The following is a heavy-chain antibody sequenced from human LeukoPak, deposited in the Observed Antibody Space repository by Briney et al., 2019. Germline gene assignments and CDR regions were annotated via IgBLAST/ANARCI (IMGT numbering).Heavy chain of an antibody. CDR2: VNPNSGGT. CDR3: ARNVGPSGGPYYFDY. V-gene: IGHV1-2*02. J-gene: IGHJ4*02. D-gene: IGHD1-26*01. Sequence: ASVKVSCKASGYTFTDYYIHWVQQAPGQGLEWMGWVNPNSGGTNYAQKFQGRVTMTRDTSIGTAYMELSRLTSDDTALYYCARNVGPSGGPYYFDYWGQGTLVTVS. CDR1: GYTFTDYY.